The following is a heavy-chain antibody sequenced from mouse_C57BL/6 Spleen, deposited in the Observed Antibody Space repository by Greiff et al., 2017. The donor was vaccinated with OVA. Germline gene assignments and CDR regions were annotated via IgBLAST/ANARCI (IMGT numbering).Heavy chain of an antibody. J-gene: IGHJ4*01. CDR2: INPSNGGT. CDR1: GYTFTSYW. Sequence: VKLQQPGTELVKPGASVKLSCKASGYTFTSYWMHWVKQRPGQGLEWIGNINPSNGGTNYNEKFKSKATLTVDKSSSTAYMQLSSLTSEDSAVYYCARTHYYGSSYYAMDYWGQGTSVTVSS. V-gene: IGHV1-53*01. CDR3: ARTHYYGSSYYAMDY. D-gene: IGHD1-1*01.